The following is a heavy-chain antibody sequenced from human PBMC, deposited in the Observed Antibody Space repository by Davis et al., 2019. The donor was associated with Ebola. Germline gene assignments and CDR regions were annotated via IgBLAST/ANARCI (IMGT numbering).Heavy chain of an antibody. Sequence: GESPKTSRKGPGYSFTSYWIGWLRQMPGKGLEWMGIIYPGDSDTRYSPSFQGQVTISADKSISTAYLQWSSLKASDTAMYYCARHGKWELQDNWFDPWGQGTLVTVSS. V-gene: IGHV5-51*01. CDR2: IYPGDSDT. CDR3: ARHGKWELQDNWFDP. CDR1: GYSFTSYW. D-gene: IGHD1-26*01. J-gene: IGHJ5*02.